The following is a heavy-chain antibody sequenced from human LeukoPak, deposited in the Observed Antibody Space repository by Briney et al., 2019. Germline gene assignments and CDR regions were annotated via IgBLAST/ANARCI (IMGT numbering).Heavy chain of an antibody. D-gene: IGHD5-18*01. CDR3: AREIGPIQLHLWGSAFDY. J-gene: IGHJ4*02. CDR1: GYTFTSYY. Sequence: ASVKVSCKASGYTFTSYYMHWVRQALGQGLEWMGIINPRGGSTSYAQKFQGRVTMTRDTSTNTVYMDLSSLRSEDTAVYYCAREIGPIQLHLWGSAFDYWGQGTLVTVSS. CDR2: INPRGGST. V-gene: IGHV1-46*01.